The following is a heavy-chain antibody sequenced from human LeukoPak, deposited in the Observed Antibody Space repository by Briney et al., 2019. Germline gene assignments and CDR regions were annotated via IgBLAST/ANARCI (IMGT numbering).Heavy chain of an antibody. CDR1: GFTFNAFG. CDR3: AREHIVVVPAAIKGPHYYYYYGMDV. J-gene: IGHJ6*02. D-gene: IGHD2-2*02. CDR2: IGTTSGAI. V-gene: IGHV3-48*04. Sequence: GGSLRLSCAASGFTFNAFGMNWVRQAPGKGLEWVSYIGTTSGAIYYADSVKGRFTISRDNAKNSLYLQMNSLRAEDTAVYYCAREHIVVVPAAIKGPHYYYYYGMDVWGQGTTVTVSS.